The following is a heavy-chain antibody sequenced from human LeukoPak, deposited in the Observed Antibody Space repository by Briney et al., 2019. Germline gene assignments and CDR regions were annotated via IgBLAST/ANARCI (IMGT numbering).Heavy chain of an antibody. CDR3: TTDRKYSSSWPDYYYYYMDV. CDR2: ISGRDSTT. CDR1: GFTFSSYE. D-gene: IGHD6-13*01. J-gene: IGHJ6*03. Sequence: PGGSLRLSCAASGFTFSSYEMNWVRQAPGKGLEWVSAISGRDSTTYYADSVKGRFTISRDKSKNTLYLQMNSLKTEDTAVYYCTTDRKYSSSWPDYYYYYMDVWGKGTTVTVSS. V-gene: IGHV3-23*01.